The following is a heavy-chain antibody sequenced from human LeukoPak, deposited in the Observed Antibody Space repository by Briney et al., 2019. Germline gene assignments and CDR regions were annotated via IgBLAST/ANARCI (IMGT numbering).Heavy chain of an antibody. CDR1: GGSFSGYY. V-gene: IGHV4-34*01. Sequence: SQTLSLTCAVYGGSFSGYYWSWIRQPPGKGLEWIAEINHIGNTNYNPSLKSRVTISVDTSKNQFSLNLISSTAAVPASYYCRGVGCSGGTCYSRDFDFWGQGNLVTVSS. CDR2: INHIGNT. D-gene: IGHD2-15*01. CDR3: RGVGCSGGTCYSRDFDF. J-gene: IGHJ4*02.